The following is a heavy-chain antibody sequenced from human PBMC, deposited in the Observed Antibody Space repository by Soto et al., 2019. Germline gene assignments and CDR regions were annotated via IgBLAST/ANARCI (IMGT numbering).Heavy chain of an antibody. D-gene: IGHD5-12*01. CDR2: INPNSGNT. V-gene: IGHV1-8*01. CDR1: GYTFTSYD. J-gene: IGHJ6*03. Sequence: KSRASVKVSCKASGYTFTSYDINWVRQATGQGLEWMGWINPNSGNTNYAQKFQGRVTMTRDTSINTAYMELSRLRSDDTAVYYCARDSGTSGYDAYPSDYYYYMDVWGKGTTVTVSS. CDR3: ARDSGTSGYDAYPSDYYYYMDV.